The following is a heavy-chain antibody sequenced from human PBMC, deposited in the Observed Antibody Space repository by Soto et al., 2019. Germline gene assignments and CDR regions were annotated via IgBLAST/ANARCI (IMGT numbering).Heavy chain of an antibody. V-gene: IGHV3-23*01. CDR3: AKLPSSGFYYFDY. CDR1: GFTFSSYA. J-gene: IGHJ4*02. CDR2: IVASGAST. D-gene: IGHD3-22*01. Sequence: PGGSVRLSCAAAGFTFSSYAINWVRQAPGKGLEWVSGIVASGASTNYADSVKGRFTISRDNSKNTLYLQMNGLRAEDTATYYCAKLPSSGFYYFDYWGQGT.